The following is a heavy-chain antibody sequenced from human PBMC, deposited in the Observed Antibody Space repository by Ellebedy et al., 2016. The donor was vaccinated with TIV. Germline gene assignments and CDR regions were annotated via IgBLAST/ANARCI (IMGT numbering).Heavy chain of an antibody. V-gene: IGHV3-66*01. CDR3: ARETYNDVDLKLWGIFDI. J-gene: IGHJ3*02. CDR2: IAIDSTT. D-gene: IGHD3-10*01. CDR1: ELTVTGNF. Sequence: GGSLRLSCAASELTVTGNFMSWVRQAPGKGLAWVSTIAIDSTTYYADSVKGRFTISRDNSKNTLDIQMNSLGAEDTAVYYCARETYNDVDLKLWGIFDIWGQGTMVTVSS.